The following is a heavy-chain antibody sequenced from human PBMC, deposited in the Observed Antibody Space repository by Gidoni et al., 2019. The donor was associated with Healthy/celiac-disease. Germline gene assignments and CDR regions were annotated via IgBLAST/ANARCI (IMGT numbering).Heavy chain of an antibody. J-gene: IGHJ5*02. V-gene: IGHV4-4*02. D-gene: IGHD3-10*01. CDR3: ALKGSGQGGGWFDP. CDR1: VGSISSSNW. Sequence: HVQLQESGPGLVKPSGTLSLTFAVSVGSISSSNWWRWVRQPPGKGLGWIGEIYHRGSTNYNPSLKSRVTRSVDKSKNQFSLKRSSVTAADTAVYYCALKGSGQGGGWFDPWGQGTLVTVSS. CDR2: IYHRGST.